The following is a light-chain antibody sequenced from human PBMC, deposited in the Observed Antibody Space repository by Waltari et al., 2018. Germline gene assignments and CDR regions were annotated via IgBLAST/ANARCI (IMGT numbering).Light chain of an antibody. CDR2: EVN. CDR1: SGDVGAYSL. V-gene: IGLV2-8*01. J-gene: IGLJ1*01. CDR3: SSYAGSNNFV. Sequence: QSALTQPPPASGSPGPSVTTSSTRTSGDVGAYSLVPWYQQTPGKAPKLIIYEVNKRPSGVPDRCSGSKSGNTASLTVSGLQADDEADYYCSSYAGSNNFVFGPGTEVTVL.